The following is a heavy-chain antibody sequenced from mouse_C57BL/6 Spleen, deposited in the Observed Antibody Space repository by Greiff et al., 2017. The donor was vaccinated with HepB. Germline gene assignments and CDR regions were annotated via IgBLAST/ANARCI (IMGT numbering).Heavy chain of an antibody. CDR1: GYSITSGYY. CDR2: ISYDGSN. J-gene: IGHJ1*03. V-gene: IGHV3-6*01. Sequence: LMESGPGLVKPSQSLSLTCSVTGYSITSGYYWNWIRQFPGNKLEWMGYISYDGSNNYNPSLKNRISITRDTSKNQFFLKLNSVTTEDTATYYCARGDWYFDVWGTGTTVTVSS. CDR3: ARGDWYFDV.